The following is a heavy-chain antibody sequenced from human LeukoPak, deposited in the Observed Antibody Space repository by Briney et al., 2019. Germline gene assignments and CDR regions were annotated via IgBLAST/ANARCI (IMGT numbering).Heavy chain of an antibody. D-gene: IGHD3-16*02. CDR3: ARDDCVKDYVWGSYRQGLDY. CDR2: ISSSGSTI. V-gene: IGHV3-48*03. Sequence: PGGSLRLSCAASGFTFSSYEMNWVRQAPGKGLEWVSYISSSGSTIYYADSVKGRFTISRDNAKNSLYLQMNSLRAEDTAVYYCARDDCVKDYVWGSYRQGLDYWGQGTLVTVSS. J-gene: IGHJ4*02. CDR1: GFTFSSYE.